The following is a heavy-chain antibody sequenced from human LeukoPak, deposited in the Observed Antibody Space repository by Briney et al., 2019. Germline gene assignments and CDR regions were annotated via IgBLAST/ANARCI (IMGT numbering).Heavy chain of an antibody. CDR2: INHSGST. J-gene: IGHJ3*02. V-gene: IGHV4-34*01. Sequence: SETLSLTCGDEGEWLSGYYWRWIRQPPGKGLEWIGEINHSGSTNYNPSLKSRVTISVDTSKNQFSLKLSSVTAADTAVYCCARIDEQHDAFDIWGQGTMVTVSS. CDR3: ARIDEQHDAFDI. CDR1: GEWLSGYY.